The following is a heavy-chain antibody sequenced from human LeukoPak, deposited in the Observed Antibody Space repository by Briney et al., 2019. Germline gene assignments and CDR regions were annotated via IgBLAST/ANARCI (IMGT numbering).Heavy chain of an antibody. CDR3: ARGAPYCSSTSCYANWFDP. CDR2: IYSGGST. V-gene: IGHV3-53*01. D-gene: IGHD2-2*01. J-gene: IGHJ5*02. Sequence: GGSLRLSCAASGFTVSSNYMSWVRQAPGKGLEWVSVIYSGGSTYYADSVKGRFTISRDNSKNTLYLQMNSLRAEDTAVYYCARGAPYCSSTSCYANWFDPWGQGTLVTVSS. CDR1: GFTVSSNY.